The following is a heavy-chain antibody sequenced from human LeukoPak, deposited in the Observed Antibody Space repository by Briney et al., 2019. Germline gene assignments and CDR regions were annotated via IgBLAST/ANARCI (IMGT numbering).Heavy chain of an antibody. CDR2: TYYRSKWYN. J-gene: IGHJ5*02. D-gene: IGHD2-8*01. Sequence: SQTFSLTCAISGYSVSSSMSAWNWIRQSPSRGLEWLGRTYYRSKWYNDYAVSVKSRITINPDTSKNQFSLQLNSVTPDDTAVYYCARSNGWCNLWGQGTQVTVSS. CDR3: ARSNGWCNL. CDR1: GYSVSSSMSA. V-gene: IGHV6-1*01.